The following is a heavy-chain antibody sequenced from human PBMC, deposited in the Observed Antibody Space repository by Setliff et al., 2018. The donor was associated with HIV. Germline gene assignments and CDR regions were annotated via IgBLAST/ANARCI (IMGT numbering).Heavy chain of an antibody. CDR2: IYYSGST. Sequence: PSETLSLTCTVSGGSISSYYWSWIRQPPGKGLEWIGYIYYSGSTNYNPSLKSRVTISVDTSKNQFSLKLSSVTAADTAVYYCVRHKSQPYYFDYWGQGTLVTVSS. CDR3: VRHKSQPYYFDY. J-gene: IGHJ4*02. V-gene: IGHV4-59*08. CDR1: GGSISSYY.